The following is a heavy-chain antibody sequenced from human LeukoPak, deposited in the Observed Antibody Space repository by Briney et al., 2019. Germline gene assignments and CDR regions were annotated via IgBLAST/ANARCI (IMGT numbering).Heavy chain of an antibody. Sequence: GASVKVSCKASGYTFTSYDINWVRQATGQGLEWMGWMNPNSGNTGYAQKFQGRVTMTRNTSISTAYMELSSLRSEDTAVYYCARGDPRYYDFWSGYYVWDTFDYWGQGTLVTVSS. D-gene: IGHD3-3*01. CDR2: MNPNSGNT. J-gene: IGHJ4*02. CDR3: ARGDPRYYDFWSGYYVWDTFDY. CDR1: GYTFTSYD. V-gene: IGHV1-8*01.